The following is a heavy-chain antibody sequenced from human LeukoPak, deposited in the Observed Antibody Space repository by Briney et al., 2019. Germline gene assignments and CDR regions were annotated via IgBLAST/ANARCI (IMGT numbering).Heavy chain of an antibody. Sequence: ASVTVSCKASGYSFTGYYMHWVRQVPGQGLEWMGGINPNSGGTNYAQNFQGRVTMTRDTSINTASMELSSLRSDDTAVYYCARGPTWGLDYWGQGTLVTVSS. V-gene: IGHV1-2*02. CDR3: ARGPTWGLDY. J-gene: IGHJ4*02. CDR2: INPNSGGT. CDR1: GYSFTGYY. D-gene: IGHD7-27*01.